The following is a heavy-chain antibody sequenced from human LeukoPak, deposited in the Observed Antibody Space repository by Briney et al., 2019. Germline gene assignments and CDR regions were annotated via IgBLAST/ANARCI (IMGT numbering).Heavy chain of an antibody. V-gene: IGHV1-69*13. Sequence: SVKVSCKASGGTFSSYAISWVRQAPGLGLEWMGGIIPIFGTANYAQKFQGRVTITADESTGTAYMELSSLRSEDTAVYYCARDGGGYSYGYHYWGQGTLVTVSS. CDR1: GGTFSSYA. D-gene: IGHD5-18*01. CDR2: IIPIFGTA. CDR3: ARDGGGYSYGYHY. J-gene: IGHJ4*02.